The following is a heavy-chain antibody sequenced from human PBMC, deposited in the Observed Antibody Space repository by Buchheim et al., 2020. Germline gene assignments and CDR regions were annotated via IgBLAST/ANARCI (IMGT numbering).Heavy chain of an antibody. CDR3: AKDESNYDFWSGCDY. CDR2: ISGSGSTA. CDR1: GFIFSSHT. D-gene: IGHD3-3*01. V-gene: IGHV3-23*01. Sequence: EVQLLESGGGLEQPGGSLRLSCAASGFIFSSHTMSWVRQAPGKGLEWVSGISGSGSTAYYTDSVQGRFTLSRDNAKNTLYLQMNSLRVEDTAVYYCAKDESNYDFWSGCDYWGQGTL. J-gene: IGHJ4*02.